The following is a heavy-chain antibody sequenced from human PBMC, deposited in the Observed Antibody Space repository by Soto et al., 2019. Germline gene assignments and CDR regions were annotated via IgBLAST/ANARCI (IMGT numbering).Heavy chain of an antibody. Sequence: SETLSLTCAVYGGSFSGYYWRWIRQPPGKGLEWIGEINHSGSTNYNPSLKSRVTISVDTSKNQFSLKLSSVTAADTAVYYCARGGKAVAGLYYYYGMDVWGQGTTVTVSS. CDR3: ARGGKAVAGLYYYYGMDV. J-gene: IGHJ6*02. CDR2: INHSGST. D-gene: IGHD6-19*01. V-gene: IGHV4-34*01. CDR1: GGSFSGYY.